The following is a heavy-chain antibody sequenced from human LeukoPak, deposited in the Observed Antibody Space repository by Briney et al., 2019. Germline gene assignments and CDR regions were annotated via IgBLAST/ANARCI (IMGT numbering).Heavy chain of an antibody. CDR1: GGSISSGDYY. J-gene: IGHJ6*02. V-gene: IGHV4-30-4*01. Sequence: SETLSLTCTVSGGSISSGDYYWSWIRQPPGKGLEWIGYIYYSGSTYYNPSLKSRVTISVDTSKNQFSLKLSSVTAADTAVYYCARYGYYDSSGYYLSGKDVWGQGTTVTVSS. CDR2: IYYSGST. CDR3: ARYGYYDSSGYYLSGKDV. D-gene: IGHD3-22*01.